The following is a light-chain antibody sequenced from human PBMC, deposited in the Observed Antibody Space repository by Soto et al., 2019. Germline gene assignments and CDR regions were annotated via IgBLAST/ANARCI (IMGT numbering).Light chain of an antibody. J-gene: IGKJ3*01. CDR1: QSVSSY. Sequence: EIVLTQAPATLSFSPGEKATPSCRARQSVSSYLAWYQQKPGQAPRLLIYDASNRATGIPARFSGSGSGTDFTLTISSLEPEDVAVYYCQQRSNWPPGFTFGPGTKVDIK. V-gene: IGKV3-11*01. CDR3: QQRSNWPPGFT. CDR2: DAS.